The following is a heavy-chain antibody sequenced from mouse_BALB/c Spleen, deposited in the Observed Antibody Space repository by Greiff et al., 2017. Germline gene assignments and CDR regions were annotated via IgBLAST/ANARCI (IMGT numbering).Heavy chain of an antibody. J-gene: IGHJ3*01. CDR1: GFNIKDYY. D-gene: IGHD1-1*01. CDR3: ARGYGSSPLAY. V-gene: IGHV14-1*02. CDR2: IDPENGNT. Sequence: EVQVVESGAELVRPGALVKLSCKASGFNIKDYYMHWVKQRPEQGLEWIGWIDPENGNTIYDPKFQGKASITADTSSNTAYLQLSSLTSEDTAVYYCARGYGSSPLAYWGEGTLVTVSA.